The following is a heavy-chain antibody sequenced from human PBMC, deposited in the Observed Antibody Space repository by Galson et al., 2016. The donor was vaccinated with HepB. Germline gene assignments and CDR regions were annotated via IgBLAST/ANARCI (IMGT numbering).Heavy chain of an antibody. CDR3: AKEGGASGYAFDI. D-gene: IGHD6-25*01. CDR1: GFSISRHA. CDR2: TFYDASKK. V-gene: IGHV3-30-3*01. J-gene: IGHJ3*02. Sequence: SLRLSCAASGFSISRHAMHWVRQAPGKGLEWVALTFYDASKKYYADSVKGRFTISRDTSKNTLYLQMNSLRAEDTAVYYCAKEGGASGYAFDIWGQGTMVTVSS.